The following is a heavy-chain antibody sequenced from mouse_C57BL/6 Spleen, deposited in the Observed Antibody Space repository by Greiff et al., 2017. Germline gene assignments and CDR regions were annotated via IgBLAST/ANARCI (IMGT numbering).Heavy chain of an antibody. CDR1: GFTFTDYY. Sequence: EVKLVESGGGLVQPGGSLSLSCAASGFTFTDYYMSWVRQPPGKALAWLGFIRNKANGYTTEYSASVKGRFTISRDNSHSILYLQMNALRDEDSATYYWARNRGGSSLYYYAMDYWGQGTSVTVSS. D-gene: IGHD1-1*01. CDR3: ARNRGGSSLYYYAMDY. V-gene: IGHV7-3*01. CDR2: IRNKANGYTT. J-gene: IGHJ4*01.